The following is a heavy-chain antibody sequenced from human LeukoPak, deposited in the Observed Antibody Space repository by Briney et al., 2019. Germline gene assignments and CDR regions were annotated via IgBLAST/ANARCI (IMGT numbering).Heavy chain of an antibody. D-gene: IGHD3-22*01. CDR2: INAGNGNT. V-gene: IGHV1-3*01. CDR3: AREERYYYDSSGYDY. CDR1: GYSFTSYA. J-gene: IGHJ4*02. Sequence: GASVKVSCKASGYSFTSYAMHWVRQAPGQRLEWMGWINAGNGNTKYSQKFQGRVTITRDTSASTAYMELSSLRSEDTAVYYCAREERYYYDSSGYDYWGQGTLVTVSS.